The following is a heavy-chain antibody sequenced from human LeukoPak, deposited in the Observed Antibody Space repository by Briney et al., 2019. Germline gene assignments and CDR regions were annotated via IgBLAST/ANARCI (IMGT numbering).Heavy chain of an antibody. V-gene: IGHV3-21*04. CDR3: ARDRFPNYYFDY. D-gene: IGHD1-7*01. J-gene: IGHJ4*02. CDR1: GFTFSSYH. CDR2: IGSSGSYI. Sequence: GGSLRLSCEVSGFTFSSYHMNWVRQAPGKGLEWVSSIGSSGSYIYYADSLTGRFTISRDNAKNSLYLQMNSLRAEDTALYYCARDRFPNYYFDYWGQGTLVTVSS.